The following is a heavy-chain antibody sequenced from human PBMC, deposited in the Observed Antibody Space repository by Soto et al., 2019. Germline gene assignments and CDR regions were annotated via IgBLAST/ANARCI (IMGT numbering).Heavy chain of an antibody. D-gene: IGHD5-12*01. CDR1: GFTFSSYA. V-gene: IGHV3-30-3*01. J-gene: IGHJ6*02. Sequence: QVQLVESGGGVVQPGRSLRLSCAASGFTFSSYAMHWVRQAPGKGLEWVAVISYDGSNKYYADSVKGRFTISRDNSKNTLYLQMNSLRAEDTAVYYCARVLYGYDDPGAYYYYYGMDVWGQGTTVTVSS. CDR2: ISYDGSNK. CDR3: ARVLYGYDDPGAYYYYYGMDV.